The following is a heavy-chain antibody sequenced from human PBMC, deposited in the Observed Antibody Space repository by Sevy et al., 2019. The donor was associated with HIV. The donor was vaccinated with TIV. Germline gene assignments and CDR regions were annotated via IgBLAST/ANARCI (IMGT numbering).Heavy chain of an antibody. CDR3: GRPDYGDYVGWFDP. V-gene: IGHV3-48*02. Sequence: GGSLRLSCAASGFTFSSSIINWVRQAPGKGLEWVSSISGTGSTIYYADSVKGRFTISRDNAKNSLYLQMHSLGDEDKSVYYCGRPDYGDYVGWFDPWGQGTLVTVSS. CDR1: GFTFSSSI. D-gene: IGHD4-17*01. J-gene: IGHJ5*02. CDR2: ISGTGSTI.